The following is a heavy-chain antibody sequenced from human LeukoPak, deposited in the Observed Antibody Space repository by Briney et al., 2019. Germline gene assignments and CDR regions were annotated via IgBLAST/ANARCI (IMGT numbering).Heavy chain of an antibody. Sequence: GTSVKVSYKASGFTFTSSAMQWVRQARGQRLEWIGWIVVGSGNTNYAQKFQERVTITRDMSTSTAYMELSSLRSEDTAVYYCAAVMESYYDSSGYYSSFDYWGQGTLVTASS. CDR1: GFTFTSSA. V-gene: IGHV1-58*02. D-gene: IGHD3-22*01. CDR3: AAVMESYYDSSGYYSSFDY. J-gene: IGHJ4*02. CDR2: IVVGSGNT.